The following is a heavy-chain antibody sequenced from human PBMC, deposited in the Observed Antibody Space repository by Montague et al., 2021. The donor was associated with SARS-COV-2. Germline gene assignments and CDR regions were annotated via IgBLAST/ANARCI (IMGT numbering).Heavy chain of an antibody. CDR2: ISHSGTT. CDR1: GASFSGYY. D-gene: IGHD3-10*01. V-gene: IGHV4-34*01. CDR3: ARRPGRVWGLDV. Sequence: SETLSLTCAVYGASFSGYYWNFIRQTPGKGLEWLGEISHSGTTKNNPSLKSRFTISADTSKNQFSLTLTSVTAADTAVYFCARRPGRVWGLDVWGHGTTVTVSS. J-gene: IGHJ6*02.